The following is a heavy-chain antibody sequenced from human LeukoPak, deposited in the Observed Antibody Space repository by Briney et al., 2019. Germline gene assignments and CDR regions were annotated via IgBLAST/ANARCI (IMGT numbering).Heavy chain of an antibody. V-gene: IGHV3-21*01. CDR1: GFTFSSYS. Sequence: PGGSLRLSCAASGFTFSSYSMNWVRQAPGKGLEWVSSISSRSSYIYYADSVKGRFTISRDNSKNTLYLQMNSLRAEDAAVYYCAKVAQFGVVAPGYMDVWGKGTTVTVSS. CDR3: AKVAQFGVVAPGYMDV. CDR2: ISSRSSYI. D-gene: IGHD2-15*01. J-gene: IGHJ6*03.